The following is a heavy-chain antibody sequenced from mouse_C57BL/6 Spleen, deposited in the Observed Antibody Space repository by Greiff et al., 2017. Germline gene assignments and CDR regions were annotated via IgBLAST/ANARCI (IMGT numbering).Heavy chain of an antibody. CDR2: INPNNGGT. J-gene: IGHJ4*01. CDR1: GYTFTDYN. CDR3: ARTVVARYAMDY. Sequence: EVQLQQSGPELVKPGASVKMSCKASGYTFTDYNMHWVKQSHGESLEWIGYINPNNGGTSYNQKFKGKATLTVNKSSSTAYMELRSLTSEDSAVYYGARTVVARYAMDYWGQGTSVTVSS. V-gene: IGHV1-22*01. D-gene: IGHD1-1*01.